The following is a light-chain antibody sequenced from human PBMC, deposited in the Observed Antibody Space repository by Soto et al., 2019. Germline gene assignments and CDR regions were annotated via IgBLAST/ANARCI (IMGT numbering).Light chain of an antibody. J-gene: IGKJ4*01. Sequence: EIVMTQSPATLSVSPGEKATLSCRASQSVSNNLAWFQQKPGQVPRLLIYGASNRATGVSARFSGSGSGTEFTLTISSLQSEDFAVYYCQPYNNWPLTFGGGTKVEIK. CDR2: GAS. CDR3: QPYNNWPLT. CDR1: QSVSNN. V-gene: IGKV3-15*01.